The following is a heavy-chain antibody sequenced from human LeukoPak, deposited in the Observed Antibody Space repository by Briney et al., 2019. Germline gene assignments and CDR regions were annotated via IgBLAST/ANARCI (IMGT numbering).Heavy chain of an antibody. D-gene: IGHD2-2*01. CDR3: ASLWPYQLSAFDI. CDR1: GGSCSGYY. J-gene: IGHJ3*02. V-gene: IGHV4-34*01. Sequence: SETLSLTCAVYGGSCSGYYWSWIRQPPGKGLDWIGEINHSGSTNYNPSLKSRVTISVDTSKNPFSLKLSSVTAADTAVYYCASLWPYQLSAFDIWGQGTMVTVSS. CDR2: INHSGST.